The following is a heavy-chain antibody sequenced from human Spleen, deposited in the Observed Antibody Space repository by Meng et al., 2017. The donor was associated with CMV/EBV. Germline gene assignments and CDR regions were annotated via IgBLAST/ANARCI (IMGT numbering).Heavy chain of an antibody. CDR1: GFTVSSNY. V-gene: IGHV3-53*01. Sequence: GESLKISCAASGFTVSSNYMSWVRQAPGKGLEWVSVIYSGGSTYYADSVKGRFTISRDNSKNTLYLQMNSLRAEDTAVYYCARGGQQGYYEFWSGYPRGSNYYYYGMDVWGQGTTVTVSS. J-gene: IGHJ6*02. CDR2: IYSGGST. D-gene: IGHD3-3*01. CDR3: ARGGQQGYYEFWSGYPRGSNYYYYGMDV.